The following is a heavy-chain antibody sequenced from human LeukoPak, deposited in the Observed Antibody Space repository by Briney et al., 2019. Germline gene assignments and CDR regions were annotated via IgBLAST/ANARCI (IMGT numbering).Heavy chain of an antibody. V-gene: IGHV4-59*01. CDR3: ARVRYGDCFDY. CDR2: IYYGGST. Sequence: PSETLSLTCTVSGGSISSYYWSWIRQPPGKGLEWIGYIYYGGSTNYNPSLKSRVTISVDTSKNQFSLKLSSVTAADTAVYYCARVRYGDCFDYWGRGTLVTVSS. CDR1: GGSISSYY. J-gene: IGHJ4*02. D-gene: IGHD4-17*01.